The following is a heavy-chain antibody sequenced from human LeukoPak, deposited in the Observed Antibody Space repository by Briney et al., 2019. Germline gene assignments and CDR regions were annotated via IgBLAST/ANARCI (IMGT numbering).Heavy chain of an antibody. J-gene: IGHJ5*02. Sequence: SGTLSLTCAVSGGSISGSVWWSWVRQPPGKGLEWIGETYHRGNINYNPSLKSRVTISLDKSQNHFSLNLNSVTAADTAVYYCAGQGGFYLDHWGQGILVTVSS. CDR1: GGSISGSVW. V-gene: IGHV4-4*02. CDR3: AGQGGFYLDH. CDR2: TYHRGNI. D-gene: IGHD3-16*01.